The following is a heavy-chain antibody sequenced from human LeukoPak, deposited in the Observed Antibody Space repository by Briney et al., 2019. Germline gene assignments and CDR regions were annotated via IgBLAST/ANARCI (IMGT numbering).Heavy chain of an antibody. D-gene: IGHD2-15*01. CDR3: AKTYCGRGSCQKVTYYYGMDV. Sequence: GESLEISCKGSGFTFTNYWIGWARQLPGKGLEWLGIIYPGDSNVAYNPSFQGQVIISADKSTDTTYVQLSSLKASDTAMYYCAKTYCGRGSCQKVTYYYGMDVWGQGTSITVSS. CDR1: GFTFTNYW. J-gene: IGHJ6*02. V-gene: IGHV5-51*01. CDR2: IYPGDSNV.